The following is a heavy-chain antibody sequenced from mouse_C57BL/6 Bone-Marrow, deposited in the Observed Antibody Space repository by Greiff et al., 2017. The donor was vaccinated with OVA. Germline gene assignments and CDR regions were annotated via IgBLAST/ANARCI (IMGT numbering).Heavy chain of an antibody. V-gene: IGHV5-9-1*02. CDR2: ISSGGDYI. J-gene: IGHJ4*01. CDR1: GFTFSSYA. Sequence: EVKLVESGAGLVKPGGSLKLSCAASGFTFSSYAMSWVRQTPEKRLEWVAYISSGGDYIYYADTVKGRVTITRDNARNTLYLQMSSLKSEDTAMYYCTRGGVRRWDVGYAMDYWGQGTSVTVSS. CDR3: TRGGVRRWDVGYAMDY. D-gene: IGHD2-14*01.